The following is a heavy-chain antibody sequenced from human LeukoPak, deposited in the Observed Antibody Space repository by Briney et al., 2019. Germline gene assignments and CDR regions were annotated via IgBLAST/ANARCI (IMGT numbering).Heavy chain of an antibody. CDR3: AGVDGTFSHNYYMDV. D-gene: IGHD5-24*01. V-gene: IGHV3-48*04. Sequence: PGGSLRLSCGPSEIKLSDYSLNWVRQAPGKGLEWLSFISSGGSTIYYADSVKGRFTISRDNAKNSLYLHMNRLRVDDTAVYYCAGVDGTFSHNYYMDVWGKGTTVTVSS. CDR1: EIKLSDYS. J-gene: IGHJ6*03. CDR2: ISSGGSTI.